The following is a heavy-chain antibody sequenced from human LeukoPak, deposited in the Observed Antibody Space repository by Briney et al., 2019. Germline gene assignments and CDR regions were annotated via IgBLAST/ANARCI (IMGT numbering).Heavy chain of an antibody. D-gene: IGHD3-16*02. Sequence: GASVKVSCKASGYTFTSYGISWVRQAPGQGLEWMGRIIPILGIANYAQKFQGRVTITADKSTSTAYMELSSLRSEDTAVYYCARDGVMITFGGVIAQPLLFDYWGQGTLVTVSS. CDR2: IIPILGIA. J-gene: IGHJ4*02. CDR1: GYTFTSYG. CDR3: ARDGVMITFGGVIAQPLLFDY. V-gene: IGHV1-69*04.